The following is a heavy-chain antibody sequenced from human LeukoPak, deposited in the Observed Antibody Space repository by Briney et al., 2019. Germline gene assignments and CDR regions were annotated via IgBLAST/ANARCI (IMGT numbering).Heavy chain of an antibody. Sequence: GGSLRLSCAASGFTFSSYEMNWVRQAPGKGLEWVSYISSSGSTIYYADSVKGRFTISRDNAKNSLYLQMNSLRAEDTAVYYCARNYYDSSAWGQGTLVTVSS. D-gene: IGHD3-22*01. V-gene: IGHV3-48*03. J-gene: IGHJ5*02. CDR1: GFTFSSYE. CDR2: ISSSGSTI. CDR3: ARNYYDSSA.